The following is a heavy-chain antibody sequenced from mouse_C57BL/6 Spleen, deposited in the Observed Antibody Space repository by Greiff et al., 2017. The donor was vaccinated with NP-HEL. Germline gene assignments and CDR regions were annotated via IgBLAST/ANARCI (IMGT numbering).Heavy chain of an antibody. CDR2: ISYDGSN. D-gene: IGHD2-4*01. Sequence: EVQLQESGPGLVKPSQSLSLTCSVTGYSITSGYYWNWIRQFPGNKLEWMGYISYDGSNNYNPSLKNRISITRDTSKNQFFLKLNSVTTEDTATYYCARRYYDYDAYYFDYWGQGTTLTVSS. CDR1: GYSITSGYY. V-gene: IGHV3-6*01. CDR3: ARRYYDYDAYYFDY. J-gene: IGHJ2*01.